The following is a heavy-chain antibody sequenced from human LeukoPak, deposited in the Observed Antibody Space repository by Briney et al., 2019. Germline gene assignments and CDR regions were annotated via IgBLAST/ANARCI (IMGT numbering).Heavy chain of an antibody. CDR1: GFTFSSCG. V-gene: IGHV3-30*18. CDR3: AKGGFHMDV. Sequence: GGSLRLSCAASGFTFSSCGMHWVRQAPGKGLEWVAVISYDGSNKYYADSVKGRFTISRDNSKNTLYLQMNSLRAEDTAVYYCAKGGFHMDVWGKGTTVTVSS. J-gene: IGHJ6*03. CDR2: ISYDGSNK. D-gene: IGHD3-10*01.